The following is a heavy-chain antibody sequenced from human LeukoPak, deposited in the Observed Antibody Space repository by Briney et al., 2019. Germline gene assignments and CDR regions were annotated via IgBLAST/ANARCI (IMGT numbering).Heavy chain of an antibody. D-gene: IGHD5-18*01. CDR1: GFTFSGSA. CDR2: IRNKADSYAT. CDR3: TRLRGYSYDY. Sequence: GGSLRLSCAASGFTFSGSATHWVRQASGKGLEWVGRIRNKADSYATAYAASVKGRFTISRDDSKNTAYLQMNSLKTEDTAVYYCTRLRGYSYDYWGQGTLVTVSS. V-gene: IGHV3-73*01. J-gene: IGHJ4*02.